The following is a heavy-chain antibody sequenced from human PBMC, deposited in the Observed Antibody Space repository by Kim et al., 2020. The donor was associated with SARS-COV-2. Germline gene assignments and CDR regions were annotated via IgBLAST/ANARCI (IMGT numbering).Heavy chain of an antibody. CDR3: ARGGGNWFDP. D-gene: IGHD3-10*01. CDR2: ST. J-gene: IGHJ5*02. V-gene: IGHV4-31*02. Sequence: STYYNPSLKSRVTISVDTSKNQFSLKLSSVTAADTAVYYCARGGGNWFDPWGQGTLVTVSS.